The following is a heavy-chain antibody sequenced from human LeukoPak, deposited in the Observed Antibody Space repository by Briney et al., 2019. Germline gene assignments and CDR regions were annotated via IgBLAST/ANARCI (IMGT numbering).Heavy chain of an antibody. D-gene: IGHD2-21*01. V-gene: IGHV3-30*02. CDR2: IWYDEITK. Sequence: PGGSLRLSCVASGFTFRSYGIHWVRQAPGKGLEWLAFIWYDEITKNYADSVKGRFTISRDSSKNTLYLQMNRLRAEDAAVYYCAKAPVTTCSGAYCYPFDYWGQGTLVTVSS. CDR3: AKAPVTTCSGAYCYPFDY. J-gene: IGHJ4*02. CDR1: GFTFRSYG.